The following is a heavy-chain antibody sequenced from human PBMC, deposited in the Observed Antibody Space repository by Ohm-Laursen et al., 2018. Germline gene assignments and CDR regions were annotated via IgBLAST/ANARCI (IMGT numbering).Heavy chain of an antibody. D-gene: IGHD3-22*01. CDR1: GFTFSSYS. V-gene: IGHV3-30*18. J-gene: IGHJ2*01. CDR3: AKRRSYYDSSGYPAYWYFDL. Sequence: SLRLSCSASGFTFSSYSMHWVRQAPGKGLEWVAVISYDGSNKYYADSVKGRFTISRDNSKNTLYLQMNSLRAEDTAVYYCAKRRSYYDSSGYPAYWYFDLWGRGTLVTVSS. CDR2: ISYDGSNK.